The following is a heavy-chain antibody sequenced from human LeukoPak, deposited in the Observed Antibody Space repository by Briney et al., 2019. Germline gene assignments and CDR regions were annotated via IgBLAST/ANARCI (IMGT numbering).Heavy chain of an antibody. CDR1: GFTFSTYG. D-gene: IGHD2-15*01. Sequence: GGSLRLSCAASGFTFSTYGMHWVRQAPGKGLEWVAFIGYDGSNKYYADSVKGRFTISRDNSKNTLYLQMNSLRAEDTAVYYCAKDTVVVVVAATPYYYYYMDVWGKGTTVTVSS. V-gene: IGHV3-30*02. CDR3: AKDTVVVVVAATPYYYYYMDV. J-gene: IGHJ6*03. CDR2: IGYDGSNK.